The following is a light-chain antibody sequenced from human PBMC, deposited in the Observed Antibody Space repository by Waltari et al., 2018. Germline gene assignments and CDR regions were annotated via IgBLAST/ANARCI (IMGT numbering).Light chain of an antibody. Sequence: DIVMTQSPDSLAVSLGERATINCKSSQSVLYSSNNKNYLAWYQQKPGQPPKLLIYGASTRESGGPDRFSGSGSGTDFTLTISSLQAEDVAVYYCQQYYSTPWTFGQGTKVEIK. J-gene: IGKJ1*01. V-gene: IGKV4-1*01. CDR2: GAS. CDR3: QQYYSTPWT. CDR1: QSVLYSSNNKNY.